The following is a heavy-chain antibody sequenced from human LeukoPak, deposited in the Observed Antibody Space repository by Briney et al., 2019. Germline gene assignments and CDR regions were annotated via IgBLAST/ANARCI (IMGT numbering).Heavy chain of an antibody. J-gene: IGHJ4*02. CDR2: ISSDGDNK. CDR3: AREGRDEGHYFDY. V-gene: IGHV3-30*03. CDR1: GFTFSSFA. Sequence: GGSLRLSCAASGFTFSSFAMHWVRQAPGKGLEWVAVISSDGDNKYSADSVKGRFIISRDNSKNTLYLQMNSLRVEDTAVYYCAREGRDEGHYFDYWGQGTLVTVSS.